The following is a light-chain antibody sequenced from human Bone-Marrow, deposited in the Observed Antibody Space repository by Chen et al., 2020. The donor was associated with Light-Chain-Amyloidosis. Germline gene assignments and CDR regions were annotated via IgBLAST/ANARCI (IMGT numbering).Light chain of an antibody. CDR3: QQSNRSPYT. CDR2: KAS. J-gene: IGKJ2*01. Sequence: DIQMTQSPPTLSASVGDGVTITCRASLSISSWLAWYQQKPGKAPKLLIYKASSVESGVPSRFSGSGSGTEFTLTISSLQPDDFATYYCQQSNRSPYTFGQGTKLEIK. V-gene: IGKV1-5*03. CDR1: LSISSW.